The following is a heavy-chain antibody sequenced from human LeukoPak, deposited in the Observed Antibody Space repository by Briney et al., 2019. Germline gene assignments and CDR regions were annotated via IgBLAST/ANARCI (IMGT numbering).Heavy chain of an antibody. V-gene: IGHV3-21*01. CDR2: ISSTSTYI. CDR3: ARVAAAGTVADY. D-gene: IGHD6-13*01. J-gene: IGHJ4*02. Sequence: GGSLRLSCAASGFSFSSHTMNWVRQAPGKGLEWVSSISSTSTYIYYADSEKGRFNISRDNAKISLYLQMNSLRAEDTAVYYCARVAAAGTVADYWGQGTLVTVSS. CDR1: GFSFSSHT.